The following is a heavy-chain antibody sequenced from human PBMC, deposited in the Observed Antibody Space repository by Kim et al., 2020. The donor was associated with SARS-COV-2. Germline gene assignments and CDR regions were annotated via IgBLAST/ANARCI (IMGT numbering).Heavy chain of an antibody. CDR1: GYSIRSGYY. V-gene: IGHV4-38-2*02. CDR2: SYNSAST. Sequence: EILSLTCTVSGYSIRSGYYCGWRRQQPGKGLERSGSSYNSASTYYNPSLKSRVTIAGDPSKNQFSLKLSSGAAAATAFYYCASESLGYDGSGCDCFDY. CDR3: ASESLGYDGSGCDCFDY. J-gene: IGHJ4*01. D-gene: IGHD3-10*01.